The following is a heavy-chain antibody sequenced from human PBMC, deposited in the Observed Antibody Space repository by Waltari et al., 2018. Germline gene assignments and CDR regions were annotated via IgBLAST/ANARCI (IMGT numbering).Heavy chain of an antibody. D-gene: IGHD3-22*01. J-gene: IGHJ4*02. CDR2: IYTSGST. CDR1: GGSISSGSYY. CDR3: ASSGYYGSSGHDY. Sequence: QVQLQESGPGLVKPSQTLSLTCTVSGGSISSGSYYWSWIRQPAGKGLEWIGYIYTSGSTNYNPSLKSRVTISVDKSKNQFSLKLSSVTAADTAVYYCASSGYYGSSGHDYWGQGTLVTVSS. V-gene: IGHV4-61*09.